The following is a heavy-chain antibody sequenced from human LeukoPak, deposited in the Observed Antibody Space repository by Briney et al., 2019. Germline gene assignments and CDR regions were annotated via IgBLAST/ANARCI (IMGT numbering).Heavy chain of an antibody. CDR2: INQNGGEK. V-gene: IGHV3-7*03. CDR3: AKDRRLPWDYFDS. D-gene: IGHD5-12*01. CDR1: GFTFSGYW. J-gene: IGHJ4*02. Sequence: PGGSLRLSRADSGFTFSGYWMNWVRQAPGKGLEWVANINQNGGEKYYVDSVKGRFTISRDNSKNTLYLQMNSLRAEDTAIYYCAKDRRLPWDYFDSWGQGTLVTVSS.